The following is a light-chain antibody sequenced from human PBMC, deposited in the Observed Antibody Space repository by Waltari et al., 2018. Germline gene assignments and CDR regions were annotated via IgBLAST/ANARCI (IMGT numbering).Light chain of an antibody. Sequence: EIVMTQSPATLSVSPGERATLSCRASQSVSNNLAWYQQKPGQAPRLLIYGAATRATGIPARCSGSGSGTDFSLTISSLQSEDFAVYYCQQHNNWPGTFGQGTRVEIK. CDR3: QQHNNWPGT. V-gene: IGKV3-15*01. J-gene: IGKJ1*01. CDR1: QSVSNN. CDR2: GAA.